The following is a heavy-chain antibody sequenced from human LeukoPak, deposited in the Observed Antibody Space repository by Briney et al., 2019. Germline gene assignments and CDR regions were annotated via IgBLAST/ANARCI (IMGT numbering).Heavy chain of an antibody. J-gene: IGHJ6*02. V-gene: IGHV3-21*01. D-gene: IGHD3-10*01. CDR2: ISSSSSYI. CDR1: GFTFSSYS. Sequence: PGGSLRLSCAASGFTFSSYSMNWVRQAPGKGLEWVSSISSSSSYIYYADSVKGRFTISRDNAKSSLYLQMNSLRAEDTAVYYCAREVPFYYYGMDVWGQGTTVTVSS. CDR3: AREVPFYYYGMDV.